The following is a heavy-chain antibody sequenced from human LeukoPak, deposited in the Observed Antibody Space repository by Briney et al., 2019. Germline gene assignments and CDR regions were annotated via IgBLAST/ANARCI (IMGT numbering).Heavy chain of an antibody. D-gene: IGHD3-22*01. CDR1: GGSVSSGNYY. J-gene: IGHJ4*02. CDR2: IYYSGTT. CDR3: ARGYESGTYYIGY. Sequence: SETLSLTCTVSGGSVSSGNYYWSWIRQPPGKGLEWIGFIYYSGTTKYSPSLESRITISRDSSKNQFSLKLSSVTAADTAVYYCARGYESGTYYIGYWGQGTLVTVSS. V-gene: IGHV4-61*01.